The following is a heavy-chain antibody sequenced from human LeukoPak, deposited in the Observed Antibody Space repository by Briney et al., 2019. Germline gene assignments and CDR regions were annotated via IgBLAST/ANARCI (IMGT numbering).Heavy chain of an antibody. CDR3: ARGDLHRYPDS. Sequence: GGSLRLSCAASGFTFSIYAMSWVRQAPGKGLEWVSYTYGGSTTTYYADSVKGRFTISRDNAKDSLFLEINSLRAEDTAVYYCARGDLHRYPDSWGQGTLVTVSA. V-gene: IGHV3-48*04. CDR2: TYGGSTTT. D-gene: IGHD2-21*02. CDR1: GFTFSIYA. J-gene: IGHJ4*02.